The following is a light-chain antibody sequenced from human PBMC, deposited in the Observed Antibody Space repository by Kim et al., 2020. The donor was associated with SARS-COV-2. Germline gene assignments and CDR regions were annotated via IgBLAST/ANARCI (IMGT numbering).Light chain of an antibody. CDR1: NSDIGGYDY. V-gene: IGLV2-14*03. CDR3: SSYTSSRTYV. J-gene: IGLJ1*01. CDR2: DVS. Sequence: QSALTQFASVYGSPGQSITISCTGTNSDIGGYDYVSWYQQHPGKAPKLMIYDVSNRPPGASDRFSGSKSGNTASLTISGLQPDDEADYYCSSYTSSRTYVFGPGTQLTVL.